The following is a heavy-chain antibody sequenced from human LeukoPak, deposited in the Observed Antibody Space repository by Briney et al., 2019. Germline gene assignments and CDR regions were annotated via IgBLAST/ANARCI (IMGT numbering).Heavy chain of an antibody. CDR2: INPKSGGT. J-gene: IGHJ5*02. CDR3: ARDKGVVPAAIGLVWYNWFDP. Sequence: GASVKVSREASRYTLTGYYMHWVRQAPGQGREWVGWINPKSGGTNYAQKFQGRVTMTGDTPISTAPMALSRLRSDDTAVNYCARDKGVVPAAIGLVWYNWFDPWGQGTLVTVSS. CDR1: RYTLTGYY. V-gene: IGHV1-2*02. D-gene: IGHD2-2*01.